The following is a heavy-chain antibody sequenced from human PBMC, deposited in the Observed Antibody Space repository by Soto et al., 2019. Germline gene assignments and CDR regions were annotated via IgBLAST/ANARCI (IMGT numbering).Heavy chain of an antibody. D-gene: IGHD3-22*01. V-gene: IGHV1-69*01. J-gene: IGHJ5*02. CDR2: IIPIFGTA. Sequence: QVQLVQSGAEVRKPGSSVKVSCKASGGTFSRHAISWVRQAPGQGLEWMGGIIPIFGTANHAQKFQGRVTIIAEESTSTVYMELSSLRSEDTAMYYCARGWGYDSNDYYYASWGQGTLVIVSS. CDR1: GGTFSRHA. CDR3: ARGWGYDSNDYYYAS.